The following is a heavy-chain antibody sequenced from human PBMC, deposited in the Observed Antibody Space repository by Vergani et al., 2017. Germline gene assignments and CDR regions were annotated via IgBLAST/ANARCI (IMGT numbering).Heavy chain of an antibody. CDR2: ITWNSGSI. Sequence: EVQLVESGEGLVQPGRSLRLSCAASGFAFDDYAMHWVRQAPGRGLEWVSGITWNSGSIGYAGSVKGRFPISRDNAKNSLYLQMNRLRAEDTALYYCAKDGYSYGYDAFDIWGQGTMVTVSS. D-gene: IGHD5-18*01. CDR3: AKDGYSYGYDAFDI. CDR1: GFAFDDYA. V-gene: IGHV3-9*01. J-gene: IGHJ3*02.